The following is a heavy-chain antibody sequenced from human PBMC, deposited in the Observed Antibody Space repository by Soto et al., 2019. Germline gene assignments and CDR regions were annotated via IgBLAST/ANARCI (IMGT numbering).Heavy chain of an antibody. CDR1: GFTFSDSY. CDR2: ISSSGSTI. CDR3: ASLYYYGMDV. V-gene: IGHV3-11*01. Sequence: QVELVDSGGGLVKPGGSLRLYCAASGFTFSDSYMTWIRQAPGKGLEWASYISSSGSTIYYADSVKGRFTISRDNAKNSLYLQMNSLRAEDTAVYYCASLYYYGMDVWGQGTTVTVSS. J-gene: IGHJ6*02.